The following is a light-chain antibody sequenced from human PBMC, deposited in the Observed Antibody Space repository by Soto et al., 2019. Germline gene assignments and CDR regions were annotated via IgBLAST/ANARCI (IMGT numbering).Light chain of an antibody. CDR3: QKYNSALLT. V-gene: IGKV1-27*01. Sequence: DIQMTQSPSSLSASVGDRVTITCRASQGISNYLAWYQQKSGKVPKLLIYAAPTLQTGVPSRFSGSGSGTDFTLTISSLQPEDVATYYCQKYNSALLTFVGGTKVESK. CDR1: QGISNY. CDR2: AAP. J-gene: IGKJ4*01.